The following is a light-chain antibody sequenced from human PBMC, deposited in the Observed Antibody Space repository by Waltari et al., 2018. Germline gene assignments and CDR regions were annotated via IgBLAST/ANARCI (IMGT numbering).Light chain of an antibody. CDR1: SSDVGDYNY. CDR2: DVY. Sequence: QSALTQPASVSGSPGQSITISCTGTSSDVGDYNYVSWYKQHTGKAPKLMIYDVYNRPSGVSNRFSGSKSVNTASLTIAGLQAEDDGDYYCSSYTSSSTVVFGGGTKLTVL. V-gene: IGLV2-14*03. J-gene: IGLJ2*01. CDR3: SSYTSSSTVV.